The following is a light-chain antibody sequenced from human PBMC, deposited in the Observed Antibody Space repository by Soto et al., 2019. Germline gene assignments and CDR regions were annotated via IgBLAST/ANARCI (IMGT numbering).Light chain of an antibody. V-gene: IGLV2-11*01. CDR2: DVS. J-gene: IGLJ1*01. CDR1: SSDVGDYNL. CDR3: CSYAGSYTYV. Sequence: QSVLTQPRSVSGSPGQSVTISCTGTSSDVGDYNLVSWYQHHPGKAPKLMTYDVSKRPSGVPDRFSGSKSGNTASLTISGLQAEDEADYYCCSYAGSYTYVFGTGTKLTVL.